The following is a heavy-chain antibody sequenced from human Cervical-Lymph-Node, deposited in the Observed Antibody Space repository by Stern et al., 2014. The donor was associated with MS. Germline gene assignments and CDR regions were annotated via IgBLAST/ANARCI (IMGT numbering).Heavy chain of an antibody. D-gene: IGHD2-15*01. V-gene: IGHV3-30*18. Sequence: QLVQSGGGVVQPGRSLRLSCAASGFTFSSCGMHWVRQAPGKGLEWVAGISYDGSNKYYPDSVKGRFTISRDNSKNTLYLQMNSLRAEDTAVYYCAKGGGLDHWGYYGMDVWGQGTTVTVSS. CDR3: AKGGGLDHWGYYGMDV. CDR2: ISYDGSNK. CDR1: GFTFSSCG. J-gene: IGHJ6*02.